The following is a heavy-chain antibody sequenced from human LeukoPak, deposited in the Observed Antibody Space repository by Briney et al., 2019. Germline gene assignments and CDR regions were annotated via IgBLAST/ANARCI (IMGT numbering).Heavy chain of an antibody. CDR1: RFTFSSYA. CDR2: VSGSGGST. D-gene: IGHD6-13*01. Sequence: GGSLRLSCATSRFTFSSYAMSWVRQAPGKGLEWVSAVSGSGGSTYYADSVKGRFTISRDNSKNTLYLQMNSLRAEDTAVYYCAKAIDSSSWFGFLDYWGQGTLVTVSS. J-gene: IGHJ4*02. V-gene: IGHV3-23*01. CDR3: AKAIDSSSWFGFLDY.